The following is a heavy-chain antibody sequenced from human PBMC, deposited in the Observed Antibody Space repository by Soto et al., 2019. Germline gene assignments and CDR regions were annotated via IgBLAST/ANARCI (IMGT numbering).Heavy chain of an antibody. CDR2: INPNSGAT. CDR1: AYXFSGYY. J-gene: IGHJ5*02. CDR3: XTAXXXVAPNWFDP. V-gene: IGHV1-2*04. Sequence: QVQLVQSGAEVTQPGASVKVSCKXSAYXFSGYYIHWVRQAPGQGLEWMGWINPNSGATNYAQKFQGWVTMTRDTFITTVYMELSRLKSDDTAVYYXXTAXXXVAPNWFDPWGQGTLVTVSS. D-gene: IGHD5-12*01.